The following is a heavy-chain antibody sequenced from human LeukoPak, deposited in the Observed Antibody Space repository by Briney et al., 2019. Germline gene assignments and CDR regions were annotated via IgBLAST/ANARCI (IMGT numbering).Heavy chain of an antibody. CDR1: GFIFSNYG. V-gene: IGHV3-30*02. CDR2: IPKDGINK. D-gene: IGHD3-3*02. CDR3: AKGDSM. J-gene: IGHJ4*02. Sequence: PGGSLRLSCTTSGFIFSNYGFHWVRQAPGKGLEWVALIRNDIPKDGINKYYADSIRGRFTISRDNSKNTVYLQMNSLIFADTAMYYCAKGDSMWGQGTLLSVSS.